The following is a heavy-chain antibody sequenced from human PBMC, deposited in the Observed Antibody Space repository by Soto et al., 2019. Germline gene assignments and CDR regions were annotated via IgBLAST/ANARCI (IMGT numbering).Heavy chain of an antibody. Sequence: SVKVSCKASGGTFSSYAISWVRQAPGQGLEWMGGIIPIFGTANYAQKFQGRVTITADESTSTAYMELSSLRSEDTAVYYCARDSDQNYYDSSGLDYWGQGTLVTVSS. J-gene: IGHJ4*02. CDR3: ARDSDQNYYDSSGLDY. V-gene: IGHV1-69*13. CDR1: GGTFSSYA. CDR2: IIPIFGTA. D-gene: IGHD3-22*01.